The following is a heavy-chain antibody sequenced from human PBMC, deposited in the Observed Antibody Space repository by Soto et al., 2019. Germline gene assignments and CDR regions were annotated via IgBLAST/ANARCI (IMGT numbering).Heavy chain of an antibody. J-gene: IGHJ3*02. CDR2: ISGSGGST. D-gene: IGHD3-10*01. CDR3: AKRHYGSGSYLAAFDI. V-gene: IGHV3-23*01. CDR1: GFTFSSYA. Sequence: EVQLLESGGGLVQPGGSLSLSCAASGFTFSSYAMSWVRQAPGKGLEWVSAISGSGGSTYYADSVKGRFTISRDNSKNSLDLQMNSLRAEDTAVYYCAKRHYGSGSYLAAFDICGQGTMVTVSS.